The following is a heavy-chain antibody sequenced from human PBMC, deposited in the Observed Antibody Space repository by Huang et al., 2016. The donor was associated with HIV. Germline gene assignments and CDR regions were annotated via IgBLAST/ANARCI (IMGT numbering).Heavy chain of an antibody. Sequence: QVQLVESGGGVVQPGGSLRLSCAASGFTFSSYGRHWVRQAPGKGLGGVAFVRYDGSIKYYTDSVKGRFTISRDNSKNTLYLQMNSLRPEDTAVYYCAKDPGNKAFDIWGQGTMVTVSS. V-gene: IGHV3-30*02. CDR3: AKDPGNKAFDI. D-gene: IGHD1-1*01. CDR1: GFTFSSYG. CDR2: VRYDGSIK. J-gene: IGHJ3*02.